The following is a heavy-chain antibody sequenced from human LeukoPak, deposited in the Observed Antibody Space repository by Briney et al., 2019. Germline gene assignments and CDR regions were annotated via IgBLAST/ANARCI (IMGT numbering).Heavy chain of an antibody. J-gene: IGHJ3*02. CDR1: GGTFSSYA. V-gene: IGHV1-69*13. D-gene: IGHD3-22*01. CDR2: IIPIFGTA. CDR3: ARGVTMIVVVNRPNAFDI. Sequence: SVKVSCKASGGTFSSYAISWVRQAPGQGLEWMGGIIPIFGTANYAQKFQGRVTITADESTSTAYMELSSLRSEDTAVYYCARGVTMIVVVNRPNAFDIWGQGTMVTVSS.